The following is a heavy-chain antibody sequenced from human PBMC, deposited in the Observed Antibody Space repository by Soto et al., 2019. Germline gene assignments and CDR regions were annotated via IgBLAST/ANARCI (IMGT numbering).Heavy chain of an antibody. CDR2: ISYDGSNK. Sequence: GRSLRLSCAASGFTFSSYGMHWVRQAPGKGLEWVAVISYDGSNKYYADSVKGRFTISRDNSKNTLYLQMNSLRAEDTAVYYCAKDAAGYSYGSRYFDYWGQGTLVTVSS. CDR3: AKDAAGYSYGSRYFDY. J-gene: IGHJ4*02. V-gene: IGHV3-30*18. CDR1: GFTFSSYG. D-gene: IGHD5-18*01.